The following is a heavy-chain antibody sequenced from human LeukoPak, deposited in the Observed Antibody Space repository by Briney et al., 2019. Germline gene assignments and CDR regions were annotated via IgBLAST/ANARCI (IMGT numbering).Heavy chain of an antibody. V-gene: IGHV4-4*02. Sequence: SETLSLTCAVSGGSISSSNWWSWVRQPPGKGLGWIGEIYHSGSTNYNPSLKSRVTISVDKSKNQFSLKLSSVTAADTAVYYCARAGCSGGSCYPYYFDYWGQGTLVTVSS. CDR2: IYHSGST. CDR1: GGSISSSNW. CDR3: ARAGCSGGSCYPYYFDY. D-gene: IGHD2-15*01. J-gene: IGHJ4*02.